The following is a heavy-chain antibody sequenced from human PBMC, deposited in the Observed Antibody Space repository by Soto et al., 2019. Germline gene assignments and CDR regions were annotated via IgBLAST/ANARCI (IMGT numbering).Heavy chain of an antibody. V-gene: IGHV5-51*01. CDR2: IYPADSDS. D-gene: IGHD6-19*01. CDR1: GYTFANYW. J-gene: IGHJ4*01. CDR3: VRRHREVAGIFDY. Sequence: GESLKISCRFSGYTFANYWDGWVRQMPEKGLEWMGIIYPADSDSRYSPSFQGQVTISADKSINTAYLQWSSLKASDTAMYFCVRRHREVAGIFDYWHHGPLVTVSS.